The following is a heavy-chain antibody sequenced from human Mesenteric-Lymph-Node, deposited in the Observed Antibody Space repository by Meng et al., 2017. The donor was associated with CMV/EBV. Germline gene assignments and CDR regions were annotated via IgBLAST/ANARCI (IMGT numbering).Heavy chain of an antibody. CDR2: IIPILGIA. D-gene: IGHD3-3*01. CDR1: GGTFSSYT. V-gene: IGHV1-69*02. J-gene: IGHJ6*02. CDR3: ARGVESPYYYYGMDV. Sequence: SVKVSCKASGGTFSSYTISWVRQAPGQGLEWMGRIIPILGIANYAQKFQGRVTITADKSTSTAYMELSSLRSEDTAVYYCARGVESPYYYYGMDVWGQGTTVTVSS.